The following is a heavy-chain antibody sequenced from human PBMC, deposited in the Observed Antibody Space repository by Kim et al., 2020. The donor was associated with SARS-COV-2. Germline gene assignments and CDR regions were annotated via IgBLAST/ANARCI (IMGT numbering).Heavy chain of an antibody. D-gene: IGHD3-3*01. V-gene: IGHV4-59*01. Sequence: NYNPSLKSRVTISVDTSKNQFSLKLSSVTAADTAVYYCARFLEWLSWFDPWGQGTLVTVSS. J-gene: IGHJ5*02. CDR3: ARFLEWLSWFDP.